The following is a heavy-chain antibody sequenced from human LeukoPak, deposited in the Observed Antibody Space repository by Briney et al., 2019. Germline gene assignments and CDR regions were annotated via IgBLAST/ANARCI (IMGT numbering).Heavy chain of an antibody. V-gene: IGHV3-21*01. CDR1: GFTFSSYG. Sequence: PGGSLRLSCAASGFTFSSYGMSWVRQAPGKGLEWVSSISSSSGYIYYADSVKGRFTISRDNAKNSLYLQMNSLRAEDTAVYYCARKAVITKDAFDIWGQGTMVTVSS. D-gene: IGHD3-22*01. CDR2: ISSSSGYI. CDR3: ARKAVITKDAFDI. J-gene: IGHJ3*02.